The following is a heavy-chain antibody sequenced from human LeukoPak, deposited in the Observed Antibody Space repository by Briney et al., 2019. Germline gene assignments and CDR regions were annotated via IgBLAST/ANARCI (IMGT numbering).Heavy chain of an antibody. CDR3: SSGSSGWFDAFDI. V-gene: IGHV4-39*01. CDR1: GGSISSSSYY. CDR2: IYYSGST. J-gene: IGHJ3*02. Sequence: PSETLSLTCTVSGGSISSSSYYWGWIRQPPGKGLEWIGSIYYSGSTYYNPSLKSRVTISVDTSKNQFSLKLSSVTAADTAVYYCSSGSSGWFDAFDIWGQGTMATVSS. D-gene: IGHD6-19*01.